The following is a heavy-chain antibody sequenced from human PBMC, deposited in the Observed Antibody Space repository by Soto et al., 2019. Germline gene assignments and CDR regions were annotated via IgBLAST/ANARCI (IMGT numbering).Heavy chain of an antibody. Sequence: QVKLQESGPGLVKPSETLSLTCTVSGDSVSSGAYYWSWVRQPPGKGLEWIGYIYYNAITNYNPSLKSRVTILVXXXXSEISLTLNSVTAADTAVYYCARANIAAAGTIFDPWGQGVLVTVSA. CDR3: ARANIAAAGTIFDP. CDR1: GDSVSSGAYY. J-gene: IGHJ5*02. D-gene: IGHD6-13*01. V-gene: IGHV4-61*08. CDR2: IYYNAIT.